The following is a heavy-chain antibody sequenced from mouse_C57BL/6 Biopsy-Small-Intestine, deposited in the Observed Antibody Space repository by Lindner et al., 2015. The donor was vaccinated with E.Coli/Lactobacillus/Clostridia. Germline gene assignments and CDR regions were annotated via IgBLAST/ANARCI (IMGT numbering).Heavy chain of an antibody. CDR3: ARYIGGWDYLEF. D-gene: IGHD5-5*01. Sequence: SVKVSCKASGYTFTNYYLHWVRQAPGQGLEWMGWINPNTGETNYAQEFQGWVTMTRDTSTSTAYMELGRLRSDDTAVYFCARYIGGWDYLEFGGQGTLVTVSS. CDR2: INPNTGET. CDR1: GYTFTNYY. V-gene: IGHV1-84*02. J-gene: IGHJ4*01.